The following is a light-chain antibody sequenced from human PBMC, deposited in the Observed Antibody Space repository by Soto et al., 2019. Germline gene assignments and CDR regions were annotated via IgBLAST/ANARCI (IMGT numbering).Light chain of an antibody. CDR3: QQYNNWPWT. CDR1: QTINNN. V-gene: IGKV3-15*01. Sequence: VITQAPSTLSVTPGERATLSCRASQTINNNVAWYQLKDGQVPRLVIYGASTRATDIPARFSGSGSGTEFTLTISSLQSEDFAVYYCQQYNNWPWTFGQGTKVDI. J-gene: IGKJ1*01. CDR2: GAS.